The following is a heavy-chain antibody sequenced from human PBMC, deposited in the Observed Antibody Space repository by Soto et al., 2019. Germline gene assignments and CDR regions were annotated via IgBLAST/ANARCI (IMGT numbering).Heavy chain of an antibody. J-gene: IGHJ3*02. Sequence: GGSLRLSCAASGFTFSSYWMSWVRQAPGKGLEWVANIKQDGSEKYYVDSVKGRFTISRDNAKNSLYLQMNSLRAEDTAVYYCARDSSSWYAFAFDIWGQGTMVTVSS. CDR2: IKQDGSEK. V-gene: IGHV3-7*01. CDR1: GFTFSSYW. D-gene: IGHD6-13*01. CDR3: ARDSSSWYAFAFDI.